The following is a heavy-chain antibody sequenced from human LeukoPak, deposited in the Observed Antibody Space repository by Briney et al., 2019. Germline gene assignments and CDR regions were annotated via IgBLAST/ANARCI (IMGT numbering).Heavy chain of an antibody. CDR1: GYTFTSYG. CDR3: ARGRGLQYFDCLLSDTDEYYFDY. J-gene: IGHJ4*02. Sequence: GASVKVSCKASGYTFTSYGISWVRQAPGQGLEWMGWISAYNGNTNYAQKLQGRVTMTTDTSTSTAYMELRSLRSDDTAVYYCARGRGLQYFDCLLSDTDEYYFDYWGQGTLVTVSS. V-gene: IGHV1-18*01. CDR2: ISAYNGNT. D-gene: IGHD3-9*01.